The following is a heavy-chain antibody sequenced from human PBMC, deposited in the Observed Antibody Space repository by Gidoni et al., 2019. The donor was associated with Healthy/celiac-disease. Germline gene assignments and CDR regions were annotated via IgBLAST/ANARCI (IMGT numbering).Heavy chain of an antibody. D-gene: IGHD6-19*01. J-gene: IGHJ6*02. CDR3: AKETGYSSGWYFRGMDV. Sequence: EVQLLVSGGGLVQPGGSLRLSCAASGFTFSSYAMSWVRQAPGKGVEWVSAISGSGGSTYYADSVKGRLTIYRDNSKNTLYLKMNSLRAEDTAVYYCAKETGYSSGWYFRGMDVWGQGTTVTVSS. CDR2: ISGSGGST. V-gene: IGHV3-23*01. CDR1: GFTFSSYA.